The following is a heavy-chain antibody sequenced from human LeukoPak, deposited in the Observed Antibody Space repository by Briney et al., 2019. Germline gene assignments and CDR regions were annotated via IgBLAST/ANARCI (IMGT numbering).Heavy chain of an antibody. Sequence: SETLSLTCTVSGGSISSYYWSWIRQPPGKGLEWIGYIYYSGSTNYTPSLKSRVTISVDTSKNQFSLKLSSVTAADTAVYYCARAKAYYDFWSGYSYYYYGMDVWGQGTTVTVSS. J-gene: IGHJ6*02. CDR1: GGSISSYY. CDR3: ARAKAYYDFWSGYSYYYYGMDV. D-gene: IGHD3-3*01. V-gene: IGHV4-59*01. CDR2: IYYSGST.